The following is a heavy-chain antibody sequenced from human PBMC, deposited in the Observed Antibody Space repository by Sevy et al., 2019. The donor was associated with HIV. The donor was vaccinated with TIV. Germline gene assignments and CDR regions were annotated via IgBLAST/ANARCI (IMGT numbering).Heavy chain of an antibody. Sequence: GGSLRLSCAASGFTFSSYVMSWVRQAPGKGLEWVSTITASGGNTYQIDSVKGRFTISRDNSKNTLYLQVNSLRAEDTAVYYCAKDTGDARYFDYWGQGTLVTVSS. J-gene: IGHJ4*02. D-gene: IGHD4-17*01. V-gene: IGHV3-23*01. CDR3: AKDTGDARYFDY. CDR2: ITASGGNT. CDR1: GFTFSSYV.